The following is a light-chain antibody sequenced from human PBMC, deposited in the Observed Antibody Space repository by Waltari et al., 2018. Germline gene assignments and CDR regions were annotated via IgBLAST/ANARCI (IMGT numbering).Light chain of an antibody. Sequence: QSALTQPASVSGSPGPSITIPCTGTSSDVGGYNYVSWYQQHPGKAPKLMIYDVSNRPSGVSNRFSGSKSGNTASLTISGLQAEDEADYYCSSYTSSHSKVFGGGTKLTVL. CDR3: SSYTSSHSKV. J-gene: IGLJ2*01. CDR1: SSDVGGYNY. CDR2: DVS. V-gene: IGLV2-14*01.